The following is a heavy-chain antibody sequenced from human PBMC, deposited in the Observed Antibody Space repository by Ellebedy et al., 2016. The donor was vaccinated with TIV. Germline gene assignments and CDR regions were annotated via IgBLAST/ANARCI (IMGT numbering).Heavy chain of an antibody. Sequence: SETLSLXXTVSGGSVSSGSYYWSWIRQPPGKGLEWIGYIYYSGSTNYNPSLKSRVTISVDTSKNQFSLKLSSVTAADTAVYYCARGAHSPPGYYYDSSGYYGMDVWGQGTTVTVSS. CDR2: IYYSGST. CDR3: ARGAHSPPGYYYDSSGYYGMDV. CDR1: GGSVSSGSYY. J-gene: IGHJ6*02. D-gene: IGHD3-22*01. V-gene: IGHV4-61*01.